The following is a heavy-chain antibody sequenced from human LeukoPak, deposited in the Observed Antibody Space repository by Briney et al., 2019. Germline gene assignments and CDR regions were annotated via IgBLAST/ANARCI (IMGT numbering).Heavy chain of an antibody. D-gene: IGHD3-3*01. Sequence: SETLSLTCTVSGGSISSYYWSWIRQPAGKGLEWIGRIYTSGSTNYNPSLKGRVTMSVDTSKNQFSLKLSSVTAADTAVYYCARVKKARITIFGVASTRVYYFDYWGQGTLVTVSS. CDR3: ARVKKARITIFGVASTRVYYFDY. CDR2: IYTSGST. CDR1: GGSISSYY. J-gene: IGHJ4*02. V-gene: IGHV4-4*07.